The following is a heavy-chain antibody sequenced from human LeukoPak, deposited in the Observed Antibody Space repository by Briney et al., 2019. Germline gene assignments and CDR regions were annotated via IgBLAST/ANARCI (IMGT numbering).Heavy chain of an antibody. Sequence: SETLSLTRTVSGDSISSYYWSWIRQRPGKGLEWIGYIYYSGSTNYNPSLKSRVTISVVTSKNQFSLRLRSVTAADTAVYYCARRSGTLWGSFDIWGQGTVVTVSS. CDR3: ARRSGTLWGSFDI. J-gene: IGHJ3*02. CDR2: IYYSGST. D-gene: IGHD1-1*01. CDR1: GDSISSYY. V-gene: IGHV4-59*01.